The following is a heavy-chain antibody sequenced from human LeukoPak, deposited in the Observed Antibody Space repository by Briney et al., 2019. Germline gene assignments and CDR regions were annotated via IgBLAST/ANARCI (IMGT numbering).Heavy chain of an antibody. CDR2: MSGSGGST. CDR3: ATSGDFWSGYYNPGYYYYMDV. D-gene: IGHD3-3*01. J-gene: IGHJ6*03. V-gene: IGHV3-23*01. Sequence: GGSLRLSCAASGFTFSSYAMSWVRQAPGKGLEWVSAMSGSGGSTYYADSVKGRFAISRDNSKNTLYLQMNSLRAEDTAVYYCATSGDFWSGYYNPGYYYYMDVWGKGTTVTVSS. CDR1: GFTFSSYA.